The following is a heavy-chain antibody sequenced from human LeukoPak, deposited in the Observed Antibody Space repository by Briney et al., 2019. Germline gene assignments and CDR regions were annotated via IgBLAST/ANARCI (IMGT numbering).Heavy chain of an antibody. CDR3: ARADYYGSGSSRSFDY. J-gene: IGHJ4*02. V-gene: IGHV1-46*01. CDR1: GYTFTSYY. Sequence: ASVKVSCKASGYTFTSYYMHWVRQAPGQGLEWMGIINPSGGSTSYAQKFQGRVTMTRDTSTSTVYMELSSLRSEDTAVYYCARADYYGSGSSRSFDYWGQGTLVTVSS. CDR2: INPSGGST. D-gene: IGHD3-10*01.